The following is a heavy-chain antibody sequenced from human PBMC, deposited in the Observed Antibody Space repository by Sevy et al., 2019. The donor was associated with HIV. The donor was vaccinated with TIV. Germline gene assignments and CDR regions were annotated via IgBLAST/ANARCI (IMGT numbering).Heavy chain of an antibody. CDR1: GFTVSSNY. CDR3: ARKGKYRFYYFDY. CDR2: IYSGGST. J-gene: IGHJ4*02. D-gene: IGHD3-3*01. V-gene: IGHV3-66*01. Sequence: GGSLRLSCAASGFTVSSNYMSWVRQAPGKGLEWVSVIYSGGSTYYADSVKGRFIISRDNSKNTLYLQMNSLGGEDTAVYYCARKGKYRFYYFDYWGQGTLVTVSS.